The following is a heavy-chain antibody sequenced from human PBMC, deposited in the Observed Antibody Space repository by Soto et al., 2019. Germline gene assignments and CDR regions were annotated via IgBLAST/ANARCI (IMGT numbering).Heavy chain of an antibody. CDR2: IIPIFGTA. Sequence: QVQLVQSGAEVKKPGSSVKVSCKASGGTFSSYAISWVRQAPGQGLEWMGGIIPIFGTANYAQKFQGRVTITADESTSTAYMELSSLRSEDTAVYYCARDRDYDYVWGSYRYTYFDYWGQGTLVTVSS. V-gene: IGHV1-69*12. D-gene: IGHD3-16*02. CDR1: GGTFSSYA. J-gene: IGHJ4*02. CDR3: ARDRDYDYVWGSYRYTYFDY.